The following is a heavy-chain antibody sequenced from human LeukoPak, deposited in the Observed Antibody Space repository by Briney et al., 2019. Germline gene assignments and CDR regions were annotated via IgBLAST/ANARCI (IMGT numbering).Heavy chain of an antibody. CDR3: ARGGADYDSSGYYEANWFDP. J-gene: IGHJ5*02. Sequence: SETLSLTCAVYGGSFSSYYWSWIRQPPGKGLEWIGEINHSGSTNYNPSLKSRVTISVDTSKNQFSLKLSSVTAADTAVYYCARGGADYDSSGYYEANWFDPWGQGTLVTVSS. CDR2: INHSGST. V-gene: IGHV4-34*01. D-gene: IGHD3-22*01. CDR1: GGSFSSYY.